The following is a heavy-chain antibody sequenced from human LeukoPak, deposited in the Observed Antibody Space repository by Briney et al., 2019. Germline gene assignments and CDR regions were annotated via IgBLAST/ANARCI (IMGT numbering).Heavy chain of an antibody. CDR1: GGSISNYY. CDR2: ISYIGST. Sequence: SETLSLTCTVSGGSISNYYWSWLRQPPGKGLEWIGYISYIGSTKYNPSLKSRVTISEDTSKKQFSLKLSSVTAADTAVYYCAGSYHYYMDVWGKGTTVTVS. CDR3: AGSYHYYMDV. J-gene: IGHJ6*03. V-gene: IGHV4-59*01.